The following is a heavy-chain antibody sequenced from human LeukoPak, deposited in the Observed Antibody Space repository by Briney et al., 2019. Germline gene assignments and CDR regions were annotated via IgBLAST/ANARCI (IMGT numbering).Heavy chain of an antibody. Sequence: PGGSLRLSCAASGFTFSNYWIHWVRQAPGKGLVWVLRIDNAGSITTYADSVKGRFSISRDNSKNTLYLQMDSLRGEDTAVYYCAKDFRIGYSAHFDYWGQGALVTVSS. CDR3: AKDFRIGYSAHFDY. CDR1: GFTFSNYW. J-gene: IGHJ4*02. V-gene: IGHV3-74*03. CDR2: IDNAGSIT. D-gene: IGHD2-21*01.